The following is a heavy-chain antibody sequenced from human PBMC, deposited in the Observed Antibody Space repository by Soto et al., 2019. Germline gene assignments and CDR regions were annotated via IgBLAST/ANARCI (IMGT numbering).Heavy chain of an antibody. J-gene: IGHJ3*02. Sequence: PGGSLRLSCAASGFTFSSYAMHWVRQAPGKGLEWVAVISYDGSNKYYADSVKGRFTISRDNSKNTLYLQMNSLRAEDTAVYYCARDPQWELLRPFDAFDIWGQGTMVTV. D-gene: IGHD1-26*01. V-gene: IGHV3-30-3*01. CDR3: ARDPQWELLRPFDAFDI. CDR1: GFTFSSYA. CDR2: ISYDGSNK.